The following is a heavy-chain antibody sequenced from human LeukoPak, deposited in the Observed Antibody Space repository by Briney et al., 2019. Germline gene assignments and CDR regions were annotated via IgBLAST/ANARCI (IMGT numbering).Heavy chain of an antibody. V-gene: IGHV1-46*01. Sequence: ASPKVSCKASGYTFTSYYMHRVRAAPGQGVGWMGIINPSGGSTSYAQKFQGRVTMTRDTSTSTVYMELSSLRSEDTAVYYCARAADLRYFDWLLASGWFAPWGQATLVSVSS. J-gene: IGHJ5*02. CDR3: ARAADLRYFDWLLASGWFAP. D-gene: IGHD3-9*01. CDR2: INPSGGST. CDR1: GYTFTSYY.